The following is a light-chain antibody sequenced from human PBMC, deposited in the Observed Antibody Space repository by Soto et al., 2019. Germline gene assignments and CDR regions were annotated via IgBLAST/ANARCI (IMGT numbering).Light chain of an antibody. J-gene: IGKJ4*01. CDR1: QSVRSH. V-gene: IGKV3-15*01. CDR3: QQYDQWPVT. Sequence: EIAMTQSPATLSVSPGDRVTLPCMASQSVRSHLAWYQQKPGQAPKILIYRASTRATGIPARFSGSGSGTEFTLTISSLQSEDFAVYYCQQYDQWPVTFGGGTKVEIK. CDR2: RAS.